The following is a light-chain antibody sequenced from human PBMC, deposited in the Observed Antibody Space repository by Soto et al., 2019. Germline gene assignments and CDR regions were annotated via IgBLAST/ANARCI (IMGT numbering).Light chain of an antibody. CDR2: DAS. CDR1: QGSGSA. Sequence: AIQLTQSPSSLSASVGDRVTITCRASQGSGSALAWYQQKPGKPPKVLIYDASTLESGVPSRFSGSGFGTLFTLTISSLQPEDFATYYCQQFNSYPLTFGGGTKVDNK. V-gene: IGKV1-13*02. J-gene: IGKJ4*01. CDR3: QQFNSYPLT.